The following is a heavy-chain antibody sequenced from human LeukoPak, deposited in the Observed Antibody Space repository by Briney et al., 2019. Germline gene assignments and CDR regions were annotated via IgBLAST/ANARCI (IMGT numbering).Heavy chain of an antibody. V-gene: IGHV1-2*02. J-gene: IGHJ4*02. CDR2: INANSGDT. CDR1: GYTFTVYY. CDR3: ARESTKWLGSRAGYFDY. Sequence: ASVKVSCKASGYTFTVYYIHWVRQAPGQGLEWMGWINANSGDTNYSQKFQGRVTMTRDTSISTAYMDLSRLRSDDTAVYYCARESTKWLGSRAGYFDYWGQGTLVTVSS. D-gene: IGHD6-19*01.